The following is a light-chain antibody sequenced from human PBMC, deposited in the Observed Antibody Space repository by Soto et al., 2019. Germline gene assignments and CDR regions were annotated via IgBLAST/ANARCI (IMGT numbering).Light chain of an antibody. CDR3: QQYGSSPLT. CDR2: GAS. Sequence: EIVLTQSPGTLSLSPGERATLSCRASESVSDNYLAWYQQRSGQAPRLVIYGASSRASAVPDRFSGSGSGADFTLTISRLEPEDFAVYYWQQYGSSPLTFGGGTKVEIK. V-gene: IGKV3-20*01. J-gene: IGKJ4*01. CDR1: ESVSDNY.